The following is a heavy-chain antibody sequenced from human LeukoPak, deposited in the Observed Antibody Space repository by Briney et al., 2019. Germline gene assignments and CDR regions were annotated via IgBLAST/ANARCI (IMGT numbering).Heavy chain of an antibody. CDR3: TTDSRGHYGDYDAFDI. J-gene: IGHJ3*02. Sequence: GGSLRLSCAASGFTFSNAWMSWVRQAPGKGLEWVGRIKSKTDGGTTDYAAPVKGRFTISRDDSKNTLYLQMNSLKTEDTAVYYCTTDSRGHYGDYDAFDIWGQGTMVTVSS. CDR2: IKSKTDGGTT. CDR1: GFTFSNAW. D-gene: IGHD4-17*01. V-gene: IGHV3-15*01.